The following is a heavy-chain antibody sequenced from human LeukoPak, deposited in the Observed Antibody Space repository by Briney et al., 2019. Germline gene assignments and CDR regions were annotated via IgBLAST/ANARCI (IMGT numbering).Heavy chain of an antibody. Sequence: ASVKVSCKASGYTFSGYYIHWVRQAPGQGLEYMGIINPSGGSTSYSHKFQGRVTMTRDMSTSTVYMELSGLRSEDTAVYYCARDDYGDYTLGYWGQGTLVTVSS. D-gene: IGHD4-17*01. CDR2: INPSGGST. CDR3: ARDDYGDYTLGY. V-gene: IGHV1-46*01. CDR1: GYTFSGYY. J-gene: IGHJ4*02.